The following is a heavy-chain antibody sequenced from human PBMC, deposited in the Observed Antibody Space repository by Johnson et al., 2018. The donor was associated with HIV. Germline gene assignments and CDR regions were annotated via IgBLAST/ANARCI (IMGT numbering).Heavy chain of an antibody. CDR2: ISSSGSTI. J-gene: IGHJ3*02. Sequence: VQLVESGGGLVQPGGSLRLSCAASGFTFSSYAMSWVRQAPGKGLEWVSYISSSGSTIYYADSVVKGRFTISRDNAKNSVFLQMNSLRVEDTAIYYCARQPDNFWSSDDAFDIWDQGTMVTVSS. CDR3: ARQPDNFWSSDDAFDI. V-gene: IGHV3-48*04. CDR1: GFTFSSYA. D-gene: IGHD3-3*01.